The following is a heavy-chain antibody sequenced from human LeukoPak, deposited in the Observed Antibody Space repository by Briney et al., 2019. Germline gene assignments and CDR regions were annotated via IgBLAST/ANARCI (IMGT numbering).Heavy chain of an antibody. CDR3: ARMAAGNDY. CDR2: IYYSGST. Sequence: SETLSLTCTVSGGSISSYYWSWIRQPPGKGLEWIGYIYYSGSTNYNPSLKSRVTISVDTSKNQFSLKLSSVTTADTAVYYCARMAAGNDYWGQGTLVTVSS. D-gene: IGHD1-1*01. V-gene: IGHV4-59*08. J-gene: IGHJ4*02. CDR1: GGSISSYY.